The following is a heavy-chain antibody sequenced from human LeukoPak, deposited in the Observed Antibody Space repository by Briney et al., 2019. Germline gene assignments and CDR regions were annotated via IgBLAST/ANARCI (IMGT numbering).Heavy chain of an antibody. D-gene: IGHD1-1*01. CDR1: GGSISSYY. CDR2: INHSGST. CDR3: ATDNWNGVS. Sequence: PSETLSLTCTVSGGSISSYYWSWIRQPPGKGLEWIGEINHSGSTNYNPSLKSRVTISVDTSKNQFSLKLSSVTAADTAVYYCATDNWNGVSWGQGTLVTVSS. J-gene: IGHJ4*02. V-gene: IGHV4-34*01.